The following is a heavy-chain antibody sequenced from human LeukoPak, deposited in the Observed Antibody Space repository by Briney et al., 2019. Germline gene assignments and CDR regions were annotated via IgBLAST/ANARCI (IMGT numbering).Heavy chain of an antibody. CDR2: ISGEGGST. D-gene: IGHD4-17*01. CDR1: GFTFDDYA. CDR3: AKPDYGDSTGMGY. J-gene: IGHJ4*02. Sequence: GGSLTLSCAASGFTFDDYAMHWVRQAPGKGLEWVSLISGEGGSTYYADSGKGRFTISRDKSKNSLYQQMNSLRTEETALYYCAKPDYGDSTGMGYWGQGTLVTVSS. V-gene: IGHV3-43*02.